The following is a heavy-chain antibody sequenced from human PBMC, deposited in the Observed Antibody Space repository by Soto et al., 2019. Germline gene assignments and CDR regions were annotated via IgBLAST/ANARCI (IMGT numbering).Heavy chain of an antibody. CDR1: GDSVTSHY. J-gene: IGHJ4*02. Sequence: PSETLSRTCSFSGDSVTSHYLTWIRQSPEKGLEWIGYMHYTGFSHYNPSLKSRLTISVDRSKNQFTLQLTSVTVADTAVYYCARTFSGMRHHSSSWYPSRSFDYWGQGTLVTVSS. V-gene: IGHV4-59*02. CDR3: ARTFSGMRHHSSSWYPSRSFDY. CDR2: MHYTGFS. D-gene: IGHD6-13*01.